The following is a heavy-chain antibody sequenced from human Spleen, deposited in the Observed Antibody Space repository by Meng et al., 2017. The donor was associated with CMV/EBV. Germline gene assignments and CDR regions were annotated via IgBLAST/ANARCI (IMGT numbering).Heavy chain of an antibody. Sequence: GESLKISCAASGFTFSTYWMHWVRQAPGKGLVWVSRVNSGGDTTSYADSVKGRFTISRDNAKNTLNLQMNSLRAEDTAVSYCAKGFQEHIDYLSGMYAWGQGSTVTVSS. J-gene: IGHJ6*02. D-gene: IGHD2-21*01. CDR2: VNSGGDTT. CDR1: GFTFSTYW. V-gene: IGHV3-74*01. CDR3: AKGFQEHIDYLSGMYA.